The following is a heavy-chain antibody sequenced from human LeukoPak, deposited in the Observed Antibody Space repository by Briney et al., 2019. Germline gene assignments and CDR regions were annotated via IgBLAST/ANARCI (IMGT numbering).Heavy chain of an antibody. CDR1: GDSISTYY. CDR3: ARGWGSSWYYFDY. J-gene: IGHJ4*02. D-gene: IGHD6-13*01. Sequence: SETLSLTSTVSGDSISTYYWSWIRLPPGTGLEWIGYISYDGSTHYNPSLKSRVTISVDTSKNQFSLKLTSLTAADTAVYYCARGWGSSWYYFDYWGQGTLVTVST. CDR2: ISYDGST. V-gene: IGHV4-59*01.